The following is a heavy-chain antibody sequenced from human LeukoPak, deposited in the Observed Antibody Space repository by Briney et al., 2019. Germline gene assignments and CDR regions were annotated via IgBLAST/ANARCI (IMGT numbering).Heavy chain of an antibody. D-gene: IGHD3-16*01. J-gene: IGHJ6*02. CDR3: AKGGGEPIYYYYGMDV. CDR1: GFTFSSYV. CDR2: ISGSGGST. Sequence: GGSLRLSCAASGFTFSSYVMSWVRQAPGKGLEWVSAISGSGGSTYYADSVKGRFTISRDNSKNTLYMQMNSLRAEDTAVYYCAKGGGEPIYYYYGMDVWGQGTTVTVSS. V-gene: IGHV3-23*01.